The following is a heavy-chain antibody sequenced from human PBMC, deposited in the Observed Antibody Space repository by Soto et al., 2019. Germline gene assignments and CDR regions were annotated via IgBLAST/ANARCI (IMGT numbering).Heavy chain of an antibody. J-gene: IGHJ6*02. D-gene: IGHD3-10*01. Sequence: TSETLSLTCTVSGGSISSGDYYWSWIRQPPGKGLEWIGYIYYSGSTYYNPSLKSRVTISVDTSKNQFSLKLSSVTAADTAVYYCASGSGSYYAPPYYYYGMDVWGQGTTVTVSS. V-gene: IGHV4-30-4*01. CDR1: GGSISSGDYY. CDR3: ASGSGSYYAPPYYYYGMDV. CDR2: IYYSGST.